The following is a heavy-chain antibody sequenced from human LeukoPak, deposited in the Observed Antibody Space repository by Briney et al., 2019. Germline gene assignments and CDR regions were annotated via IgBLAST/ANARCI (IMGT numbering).Heavy chain of an antibody. CDR2: IIPIFGIA. V-gene: IGHV1-69*04. CDR1: GGTFSSYA. D-gene: IGHD1-26*01. J-gene: IGHJ4*02. CDR3: ARAGSGIVGATPGADY. Sequence: ASVKVSCKASGGTFSSYAISWVRQVPGQGLEWMGRIIPIFGIANYAQKFQGRVTITADKSTSTAYMELSSLRSEDTAVYYCARAGSGIVGATPGADYWGQGTLVTVSS.